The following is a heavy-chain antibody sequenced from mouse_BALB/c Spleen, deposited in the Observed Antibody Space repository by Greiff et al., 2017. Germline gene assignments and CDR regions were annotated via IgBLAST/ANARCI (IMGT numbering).Heavy chain of an antibody. CDR2: INSNGGST. J-gene: IGHJ4*01. CDR3: ARAYYRYEDAMDY. CDR1: GFTFSSYG. Sequence: DVMLVESGGGLVQPGGSLKLSCAASGFTFSSYGMSWVRQTPDKRLELVATINSNGGSTYYPDSVKGRFTISRDNAKNTLYLQMSSLKSEDTAMYYCARAYYRYEDAMDYWGQGTSVTVSS. V-gene: IGHV5-6-3*01. D-gene: IGHD2-14*01.